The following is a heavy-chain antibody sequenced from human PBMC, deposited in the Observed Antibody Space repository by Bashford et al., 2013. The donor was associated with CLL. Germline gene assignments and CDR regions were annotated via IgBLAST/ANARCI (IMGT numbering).Heavy chain of an antibody. V-gene: IGHV4-59*12. CDR2: IYFTGDA. CDR1: GGSINTDY. CDR3: ARDRGSDTYYYFGLDV. Sequence: SETLSLTCSVSGGSINTDYWIWIRQTPGRGLEWIGHIYFTGDANYNPSLKSRVTISVDTSKSHFSLRLNSVTAADTAVYFCARDRGSDTYYYFGLDVWGQGTTVTVSS. D-gene: IGHD3-10*01. J-gene: IGHJ6*02.